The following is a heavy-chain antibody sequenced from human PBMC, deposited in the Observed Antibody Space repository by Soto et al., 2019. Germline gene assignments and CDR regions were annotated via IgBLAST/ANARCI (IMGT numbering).Heavy chain of an antibody. Sequence: SETLSLTCIVSGASISTGGYSWSWIRQPPGKGPEWIGYIYESGRTYYKPSLKSRASISMDKSRNQFSVRLTSVTAADTAVYFCTRGDRYSGSFSDYFDPWGQGTLVTVSS. D-gene: IGHD1-26*01. CDR1: GASISTGGYS. CDR2: IYESGRT. CDR3: TRGDRYSGSFSDYFDP. J-gene: IGHJ5*02. V-gene: IGHV4-30-2*01.